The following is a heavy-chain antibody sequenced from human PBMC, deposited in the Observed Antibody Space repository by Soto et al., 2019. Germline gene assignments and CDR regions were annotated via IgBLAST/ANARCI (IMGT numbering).Heavy chain of an antibody. J-gene: IGHJ4*02. Sequence: SGPTLVNPTPTLTLTCTFSEFSFTTAGVAVGWIRQTPGGALEWLSLIYYTDDRRFSPSLKTRLTVSWETAKSQVVLSLTNVHPGDAASYFCGRSDGGYEIIYFDFWGQGSPGTVDS. D-gene: IGHD5-12*01. V-gene: IGHV2-5*01. CDR2: IYYTDDR. CDR1: EFSFTTAGVA. CDR3: GRSDGGYEIIYFDF.